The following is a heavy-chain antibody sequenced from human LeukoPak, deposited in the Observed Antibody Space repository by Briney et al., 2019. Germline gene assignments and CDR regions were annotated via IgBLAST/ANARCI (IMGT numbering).Heavy chain of an antibody. D-gene: IGHD4-17*01. CDR3: AKDSSVPYGITE. V-gene: IGHV3-23*01. CDR2: ISPSDGNT. Sequence: GGSLRLSRAASGFTFSKYAMSWVRQAPGKGLEWVSAISPSDGNTFYADSVKGRFTISRDNSKNTLSLQMNSLRAEDTALYYCAKDSSVPYGITEWGQGTPVPPSS. CDR1: GFTFSKYA. J-gene: IGHJ4*02.